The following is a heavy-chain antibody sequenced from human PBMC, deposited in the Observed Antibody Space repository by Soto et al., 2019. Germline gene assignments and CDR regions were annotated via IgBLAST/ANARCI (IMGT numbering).Heavy chain of an antibody. V-gene: IGHV4-34*01. CDR1: GGSFSGYY. CDR3: ARVPRLRYFDWLFYFDY. Sequence: SETLSLTCAVCGGSFSGYYWSWIRQPPGKGLEWIGEINHSGSTNYNPPLKSRVTISVDTSKNQFSLKLSSVTAADTAVYYCARVPRLRYFDWLFYFDYWGQGXLVTVYS. D-gene: IGHD3-9*01. J-gene: IGHJ4*02. CDR2: INHSGST.